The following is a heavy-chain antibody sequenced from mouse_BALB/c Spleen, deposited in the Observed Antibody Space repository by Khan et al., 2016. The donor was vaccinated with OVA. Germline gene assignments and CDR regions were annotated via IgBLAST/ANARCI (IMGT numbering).Heavy chain of an antibody. CDR1: GFSLPSYG. Sequence: QVQLTESGPGLVAPSQSLSITCTISGFSLPSYGVHWVRQPPGKGLEWLVVIWSDGSTTYNSALKSRLSITKDNSKSQVFLKMNSLQIDDTAMYYCARHDRYFYAMDYWGQGTSVTVSS. CDR2: IWSDGST. V-gene: IGHV2-6-1*01. D-gene: IGHD2-14*01. J-gene: IGHJ4*01. CDR3: ARHDRYFYAMDY.